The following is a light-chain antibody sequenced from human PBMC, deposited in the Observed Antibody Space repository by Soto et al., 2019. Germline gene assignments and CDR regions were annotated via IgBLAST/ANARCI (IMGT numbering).Light chain of an antibody. J-gene: IGKJ4*01. CDR2: GSY. Sequence: VVMTQSPATLSVSPGESATLSCRASQSVSRNLAWYQQKPGQAPRLLLYGSYFRATNVTDRFTGRVSGTEFTLTIRGLQSDDSAIYYCQQYNILSPLTFGEGTKVEIK. CDR1: QSVSRN. V-gene: IGKV3-15*01. CDR3: QQYNILSPLT.